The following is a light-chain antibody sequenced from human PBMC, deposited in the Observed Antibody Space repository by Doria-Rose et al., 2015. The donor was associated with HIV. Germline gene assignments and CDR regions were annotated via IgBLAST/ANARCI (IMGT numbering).Light chain of an antibody. CDR3: QQYGTSRGA. J-gene: IGKJ5*01. Sequence: TQSPGTLSLSPGERATLSCRASQRVKSSYLAWYQQKPGQAPRLLIYDASTRATGIPDRFSGSGSGTDFTLNISRLEPEDVAAYYCQQYGTSRGAFGQGTRLEIK. V-gene: IGKV3-20*01. CDR1: QRVKSSY. CDR2: DAS.